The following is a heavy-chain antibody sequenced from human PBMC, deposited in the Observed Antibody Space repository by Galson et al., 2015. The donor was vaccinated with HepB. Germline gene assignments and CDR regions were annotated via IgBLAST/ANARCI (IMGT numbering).Heavy chain of an antibody. CDR1: GFTFDDYT. CDR2: ISWDGGST. V-gene: IGHV3-43*01. D-gene: IGHD4-17*01. CDR3: AKAGGGVGTVTYYFDY. J-gene: IGHJ4*02. Sequence: SLRLSCAASGFTFDDYTMHWVRQAPGKGLEWVSLISWDGGSTYYADSVKGRFTISRDNSKNSLYLQMNSLRTEDTALYYCAKAGGGVGTVTYYFDYWGQGTLVTVSS.